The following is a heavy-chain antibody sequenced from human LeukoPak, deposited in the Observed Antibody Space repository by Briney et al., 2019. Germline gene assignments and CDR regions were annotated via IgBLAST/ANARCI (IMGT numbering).Heavy chain of an antibody. Sequence: GASVKVSCKASGYTFTSYGISWVRQAPGQGLEWMGWISAYSGDTNYAQKFQGRATMTTDTSTSTAYMELRSLSSDDTAVYYCARVKPSYDNAFDIWGQGTMVTVSS. D-gene: IGHD5-12*01. CDR2: ISAYSGDT. J-gene: IGHJ3*02. CDR1: GYTFTSYG. CDR3: ARVKPSYDNAFDI. V-gene: IGHV1-18*01.